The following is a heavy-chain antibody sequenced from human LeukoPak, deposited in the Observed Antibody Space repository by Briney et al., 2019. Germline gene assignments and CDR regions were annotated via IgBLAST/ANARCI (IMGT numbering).Heavy chain of an antibody. D-gene: IGHD6-6*01. J-gene: IGHJ3*02. V-gene: IGHV3-23*01. CDR2: IGDSGDST. CDR1: EFASSSYA. CDR3: AKDGSRIEARSPNAFDI. Sequence: GGSLRLSCAASEFASSSYAMSWVRQAPGEGLGWVSAIGDSGDSTSSADSVKGRFTISRDNSKNTLYLKMNSLRAEDTAVYYCAKDGSRIEARSPNAFDIWGQGTMVTVSS.